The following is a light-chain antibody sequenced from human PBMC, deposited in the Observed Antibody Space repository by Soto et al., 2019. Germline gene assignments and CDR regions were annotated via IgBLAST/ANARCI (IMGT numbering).Light chain of an antibody. Sequence: QSALTQPPSASGSPGQSVTISCTGTSSDVGAYNSVSWYQHYPGKAPKLWIYEVSKRPSGVPDRFSGSKSGNTASLTVSGLQAEDEADYYCSSYAGATNLVFGGGTKLTVL. CDR1: SSDVGAYNS. CDR2: EVS. CDR3: SSYAGATNLV. J-gene: IGLJ2*01. V-gene: IGLV2-8*01.